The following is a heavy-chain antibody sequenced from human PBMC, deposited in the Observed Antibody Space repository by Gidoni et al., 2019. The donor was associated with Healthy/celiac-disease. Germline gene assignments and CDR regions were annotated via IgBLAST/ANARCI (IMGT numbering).Heavy chain of an antibody. CDR3: ASDRYGSGSYFDY. D-gene: IGHD3-10*01. V-gene: IGHV3-66*01. J-gene: IGHJ4*02. CDR1: GFTVSSNY. CDR2: IYSGGST. Sequence: EVQLVESGGGLVQPGGSLRLSCSASGFTVSSNYMSWVRQAPGKGLEWVSVIYSGGSTYYADSVKGRFTISRDNSKNTLYLQMNSLRAEDTAVYYCASDRYGSGSYFDYWGQGTLVTVSS.